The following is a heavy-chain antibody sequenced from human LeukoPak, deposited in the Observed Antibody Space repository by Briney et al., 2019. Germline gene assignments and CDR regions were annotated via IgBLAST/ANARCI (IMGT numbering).Heavy chain of an antibody. V-gene: IGHV3-23*01. CDR3: SKDSFVRPDFLTGYYQY. D-gene: IGHD3-9*01. CDR2: ITGSCVTN. CDR1: GSTFRNNA. Sequence: GGSLRLSCAASGSTFRNNAMSWVSQAPGKGLEWVSVITGSCVTNYYVDSVKGPFTITSDNSKNTLYLQMNSLKGDDTALYYCSKDSFVRPDFLTGYYQYWGQGTLVTVSS. J-gene: IGHJ4*02.